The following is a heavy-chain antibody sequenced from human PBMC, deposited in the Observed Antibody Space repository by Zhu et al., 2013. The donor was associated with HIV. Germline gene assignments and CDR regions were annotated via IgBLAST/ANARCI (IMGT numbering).Heavy chain of an antibody. J-gene: IGHJ4*02. V-gene: IGHV3-33*01. Sequence: VQLVESGGGVVQPGRSLRLSCAASGFTFRNYGMHWVRQAPGKGLEWVAIIYYDGSNKYYTDSVKGRFTISRDNSKNTLYLQMNSLRVEDTAVYYCASGRGLRAGASYYFDYWGQGTLVTVSS. CDR3: ASGRGLRAGASYYFDY. CDR2: IYYDGSNK. CDR1: GFTFRNYG. D-gene: IGHD6-13*01.